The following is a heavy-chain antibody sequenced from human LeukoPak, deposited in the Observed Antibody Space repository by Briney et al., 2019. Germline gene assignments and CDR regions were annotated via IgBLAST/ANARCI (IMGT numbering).Heavy chain of an antibody. CDR3: ARSFLYYYDSSGYRDY. CDR2: ISSSSSYI. J-gene: IGHJ4*02. CDR1: GFTFSSYA. D-gene: IGHD3-22*01. Sequence: GGSLRLSCAASGFTFSSYAMSWVRQAPGKGLEWVSSISSSSSYIYYADSVKGRFTISRDNAKNSLYLQMNSLRAEDTAVYYCARSFLYYYDSSGYRDYWGQGTLVTVSS. V-gene: IGHV3-21*01.